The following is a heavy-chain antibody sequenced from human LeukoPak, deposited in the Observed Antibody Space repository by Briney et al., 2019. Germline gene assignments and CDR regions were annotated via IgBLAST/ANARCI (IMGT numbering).Heavy chain of an antibody. CDR3: ARDRRGKYDILTGYYLPRVWWFDP. Sequence: QTGGSLRLSCAASGFTFSSYWMSWVRQAPGKGLEWVANIKQDGSEKYYVDSVKGRFTISRDNAKNSLYLQMNSLRAEDTAVYYCARDRRGKYDILTGYYLPRVWWFDPWGQGTLVTVSS. CDR1: GFTFSSYW. J-gene: IGHJ5*02. V-gene: IGHV3-7*01. D-gene: IGHD3-9*01. CDR2: IKQDGSEK.